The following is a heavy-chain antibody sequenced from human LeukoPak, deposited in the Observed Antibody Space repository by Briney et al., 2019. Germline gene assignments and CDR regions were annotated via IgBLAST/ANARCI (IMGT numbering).Heavy chain of an antibody. CDR2: IKQDGSEK. CDR1: GFTFSSYW. J-gene: IGHJ5*02. D-gene: IGHD1-7*01. CDR3: ARDKITGTFLFDP. V-gene: IGHV3-7*03. Sequence: GGSLRLSCAASGFTFSSYWMSWVRQAPGKALEWVANIKQDGSEKYYVDSVKGRFTISRDNAKNSLYLQMNSLRAEDTAVYYCARDKITGTFLFDPWGQGTLVTVSS.